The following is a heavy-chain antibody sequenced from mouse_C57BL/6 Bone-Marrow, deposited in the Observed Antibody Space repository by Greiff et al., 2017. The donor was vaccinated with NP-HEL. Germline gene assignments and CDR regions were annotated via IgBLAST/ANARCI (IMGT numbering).Heavy chain of an antibody. CDR2: ISDGGSYT. J-gene: IGHJ4*01. CDR3: ARERGYYAMDY. Sequence: EVMLVESGGGLVKPGGSLKLSCAASGFTFSSYAMSWVRQTPEKRLEWVATISDGGSYTYYPDNVKGRFTISRDNAKNNLYLQMSHLKSEDTAMYYCARERGYYAMDYWGQGTSVTVSS. CDR1: GFTFSSYA. V-gene: IGHV5-4*01.